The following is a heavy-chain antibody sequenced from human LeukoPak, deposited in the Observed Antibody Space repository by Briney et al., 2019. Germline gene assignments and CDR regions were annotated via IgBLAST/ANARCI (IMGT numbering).Heavy chain of an antibody. D-gene: IGHD2-8*01. V-gene: IGHV4-31*03. CDR3: ARAPIVLMVYAYTGYYGMDV. CDR1: GGSISSGGYY. Sequence: SETLSLTCTVSGGSISSGGYYWSWIRQHPGKGLEWIGYIYYSGSTYYNSSLKSRVTISVDTSKNQFSLKLSSVTAADTAVYYCARAPIVLMVYAYTGYYGMDVWGQGTTVTVSS. J-gene: IGHJ6*02. CDR2: IYYSGST.